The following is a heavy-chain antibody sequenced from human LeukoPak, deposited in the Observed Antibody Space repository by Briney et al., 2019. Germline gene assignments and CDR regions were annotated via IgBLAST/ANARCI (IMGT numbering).Heavy chain of an antibody. V-gene: IGHV4-61*02. CDR3: ARDQELLWFGELLSDNWFDP. CDR2: IYTSGST. CDR1: GGSISSGSYY. Sequence: PSETLSLTCTVSGGSISSGSYYWSWIRQPAGKGLEWIGRIYTSGSTNYNPSLKSRVTISVDTSKNQFSLKLSSVTAVDTAVYYCARDQELLWFGELLSDNWFDPWGQGTLVTVSS. J-gene: IGHJ5*02. D-gene: IGHD3-10*01.